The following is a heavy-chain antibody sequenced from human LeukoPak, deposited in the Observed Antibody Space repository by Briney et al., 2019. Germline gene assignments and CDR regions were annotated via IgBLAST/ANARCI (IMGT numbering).Heavy chain of an antibody. CDR3: ARTSILGYCSGGSCYEEGFDY. Sequence: GRSLRLSCAASGFTFSSYGMHWVRQAPGKGLEWVAVIWYDGSNKYYADSVKGRFTISRDNSKNTLYLQMNSLRAEDTAVYYCARTSILGYCSGGSCYEEGFDYWGQGTLVTVPS. J-gene: IGHJ4*02. D-gene: IGHD2-15*01. CDR2: IWYDGSNK. V-gene: IGHV3-33*01. CDR1: GFTFSSYG.